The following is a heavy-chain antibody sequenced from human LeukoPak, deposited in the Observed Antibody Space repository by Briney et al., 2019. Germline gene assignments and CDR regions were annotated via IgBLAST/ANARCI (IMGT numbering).Heavy chain of an antibody. J-gene: IGHJ4*02. V-gene: IGHV3-23*01. CDR3: AKAGIYDYVWGSYLVD. CDR1: GFTFSSYG. D-gene: IGHD3-16*01. Sequence: AGGSLRLSCAASGFTFSSYGMSWVRQAPGKGLEWVSTITGSGGSTYYADSVKGRFTISRDNSKNTLYLQMNSLRAEDTAVYYCAKAGIYDYVWGSYLVDWGQGILVTVSS. CDR2: ITGSGGST.